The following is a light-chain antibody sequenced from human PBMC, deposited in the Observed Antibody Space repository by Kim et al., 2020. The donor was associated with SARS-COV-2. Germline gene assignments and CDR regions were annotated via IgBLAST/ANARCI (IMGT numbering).Light chain of an antibody. CDR2: GKN. Sequence: ALGQTVRIKSQANSLRSYYESWYQQKPGQAPVLVINGKNNRPSGIPDRFSGSSSGNTASLTITGAQAEDEADYYCNSRDSSGNHWVFGGGTQLTVL. CDR1: SLRSYY. V-gene: IGLV3-19*01. CDR3: NSRDSSGNHWV. J-gene: IGLJ3*02.